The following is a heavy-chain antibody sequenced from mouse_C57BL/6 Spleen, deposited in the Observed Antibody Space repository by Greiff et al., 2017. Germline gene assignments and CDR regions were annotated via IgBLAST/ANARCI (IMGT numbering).Heavy chain of an antibody. CDR2: IYPGDGDT. V-gene: IGHV1-80*01. CDR3: ASRAEDYYGSGGFAY. CDR1: GYAFSSYW. Sequence: VQLQQSGAELVKPGASVKISCKASGYAFSSYWMNWVKQRPGKGLEWIGQIYPGDGDTNYNGKFKGKATLTADKSSSTAYMQLSSLTSEDSAVYFCASRAEDYYGSGGFAYWGQGTLVTVSA. J-gene: IGHJ3*01. D-gene: IGHD1-1*01.